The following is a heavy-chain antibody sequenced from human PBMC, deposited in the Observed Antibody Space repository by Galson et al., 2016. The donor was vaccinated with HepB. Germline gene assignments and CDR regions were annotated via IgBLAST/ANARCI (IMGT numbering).Heavy chain of an antibody. Sequence: SLRLSCALSEFTSSPYSSTWVRQFPGKGLEWLSYIGISGSPIFYADSVKGRITVSRDNAKNSVSLQINNLRVADTGVYYYSGHRYSSWFDFWGRGTLVTVSS. V-gene: IGHV3-48*03. CDR3: SGHRYSSWFDF. CDR1: EFTSSPYS. J-gene: IGHJ4*02. CDR2: IGISGSPI. D-gene: IGHD6-6*01.